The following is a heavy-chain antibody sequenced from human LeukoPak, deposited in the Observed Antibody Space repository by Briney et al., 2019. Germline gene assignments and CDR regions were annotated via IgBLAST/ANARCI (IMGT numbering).Heavy chain of an antibody. CDR2: INHSGST. V-gene: IGHV4-34*01. CDR1: GGSFSGYY. D-gene: IGHD2-2*01. CDR3: ARDPIVVVPAATYWFDP. Sequence: PSETLSLTCAVYGGSFSGYYWSWIRQPPGKGLEWIGEINHSGSTNYNPSLKSRVTISVDTSKNQFSLKLSSVTAADTAVYYCARDPIVVVPAATYWFDPWGQGTLVTVSS. J-gene: IGHJ5*02.